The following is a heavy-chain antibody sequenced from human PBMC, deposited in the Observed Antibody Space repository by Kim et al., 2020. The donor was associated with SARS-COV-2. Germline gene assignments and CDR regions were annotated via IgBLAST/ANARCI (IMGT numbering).Heavy chain of an antibody. CDR1: GFTFDDYA. CDR2: INWNSGSI. V-gene: IGHV3-9*01. CDR3: GKDIDPYGDYLLV. D-gene: IGHD4-17*01. Sequence: GGSLRLSCAASGFTFDDYAMHWVRQAPGKGLEWVSGINWNSGSIGYADSVRGRFTISRDNAKNSLYLQMNSLRAEDTALYYCGKDIDPYGDYLLVWGQGTLVTVSS. J-gene: IGHJ4*02.